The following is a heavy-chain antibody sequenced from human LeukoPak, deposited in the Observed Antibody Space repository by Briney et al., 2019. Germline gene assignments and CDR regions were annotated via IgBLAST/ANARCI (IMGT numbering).Heavy chain of an antibody. CDR1: GFTFSSYW. CDR2: IKQDGSEK. Sequence: GSLRLSCAASGFTFSSYWMSWVRQAPGKGLEWVANIKQDGSEKYYVDSVKGRFTISRDNAKNSLYLQMNSLRAEDTAVYYCARYGVRYNWTYYHMDVWGKGTTVTVSS. D-gene: IGHD1-20*01. V-gene: IGHV3-7*01. CDR3: ARYGVRYNWTYYHMDV. J-gene: IGHJ6*03.